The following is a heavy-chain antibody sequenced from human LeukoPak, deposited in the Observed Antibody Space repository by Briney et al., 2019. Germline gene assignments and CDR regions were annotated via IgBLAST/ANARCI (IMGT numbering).Heavy chain of an antibody. Sequence: GGSLRLSCAASGFTFSSYEMNWVRQAPGKGLVWVSRINGDGSITTYADSVRGRFTISRDNAKNTLYLQMNSLRAEDTAVYYCARAGNGFDIWGRGTMVTVSS. V-gene: IGHV3-74*01. CDR1: GFTFSSYE. J-gene: IGHJ3*02. CDR3: ARAGNGFDI. CDR2: INGDGSIT.